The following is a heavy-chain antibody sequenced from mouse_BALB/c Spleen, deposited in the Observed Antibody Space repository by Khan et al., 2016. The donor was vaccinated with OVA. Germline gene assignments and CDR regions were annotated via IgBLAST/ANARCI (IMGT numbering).Heavy chain of an antibody. CDR2: ISYSGST. J-gene: IGHJ2*01. CDR1: GYSITSGYG. V-gene: IGHV3-2*02. D-gene: IGHD1-2*01. CDR3: ARTARIKY. Sequence: EVKLLESEPGLVKPSQSLSLTCTVTGYSITSGYGWNWIRQFPGNKLEWLGYISYSGSTNYNPSLKSRISITRDTSKNQFFLQLKSVTTEDTATYYCARTARIKYWGQGTTLTVSS.